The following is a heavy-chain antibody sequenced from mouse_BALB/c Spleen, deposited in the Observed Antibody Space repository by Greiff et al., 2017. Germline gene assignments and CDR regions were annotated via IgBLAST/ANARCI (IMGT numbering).Heavy chain of an antibody. J-gene: IGHJ1*01. D-gene: IGHD1-1*01. CDR2: ISSGGSYT. CDR1: GFTFSSYT. V-gene: IGHV5-6-4*01. CDR3: TRGDYGSSSWYFDV. Sequence: EVKLVESGGGLVKPGGSLKLSCAASGFTFSSYTMSWVRQTPEKRLEWVATISSGGSYTYYPDSVKGRFTISRDNAKNTLYLQMSSLKSEDTAMYYCTRGDYGSSSWYFDVWGAGTTVTVSS.